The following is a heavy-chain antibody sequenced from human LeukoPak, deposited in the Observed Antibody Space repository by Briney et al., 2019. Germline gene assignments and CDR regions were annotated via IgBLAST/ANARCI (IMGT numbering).Heavy chain of an antibody. CDR1: GYSISSGYY. J-gene: IGHJ6*02. D-gene: IGHD3-9*01. CDR3: AKGGRLRYFDDRIGYYGMDV. Sequence: SETLSLTCSVSGYSISSGYYWGWIRQPPGKGLEWIGSIYHSGSTYYNPSLGSRVTISVDTSKNQFSLKLTSVTAADTAIYYCAKGGRLRYFDDRIGYYGMDVWGQGTTVTVSS. V-gene: IGHV4-38-2*02. CDR2: IYHSGST.